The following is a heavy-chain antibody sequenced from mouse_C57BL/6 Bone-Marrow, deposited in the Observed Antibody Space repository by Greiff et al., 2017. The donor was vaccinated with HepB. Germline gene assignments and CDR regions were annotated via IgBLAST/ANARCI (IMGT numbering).Heavy chain of an antibody. V-gene: IGHV1-81*01. CDR3: ARTRYYGSGDYAMDY. CDR2: IYPRSGNT. Sequence: QVQLQQSGAELARPGASVKLSCKASGYTFTSYGISWVKQRTGQGLEWIGEIYPRSGNTYYNEKFKGKATLTADKSSSTAYMELRSLTSEDSAVYFCARTRYYGSGDYAMDYWGQGTSVTVSS. J-gene: IGHJ4*01. CDR1: GYTFTSYG. D-gene: IGHD1-1*01.